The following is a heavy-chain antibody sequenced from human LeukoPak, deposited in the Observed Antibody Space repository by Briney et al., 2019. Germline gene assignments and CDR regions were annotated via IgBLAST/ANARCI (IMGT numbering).Heavy chain of an antibody. V-gene: IGHV1-69*06. Sequence: GSSVNVSCKASGGTFSRYAMSWVRQAPGQGLEWMGGIIPIFGTASFAQKFQGRVTITADKSTSTAYMELSSLRSEDTAVYYCARAFSGQRGYSYGPDYFDYWGQGTLVTVSS. CDR3: ARAFSGQRGYSYGPDYFDY. CDR1: GGTFSRYA. J-gene: IGHJ4*02. CDR2: IIPIFGTA. D-gene: IGHD5-18*01.